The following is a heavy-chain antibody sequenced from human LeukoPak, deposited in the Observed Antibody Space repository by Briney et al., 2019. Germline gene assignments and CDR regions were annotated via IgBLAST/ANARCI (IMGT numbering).Heavy chain of an antibody. CDR1: GASISSGSNY. D-gene: IGHD6-6*01. V-gene: IGHV4-39*07. J-gene: IGHJ6*03. CDR3: ARVSIAARPVYYYYYYMDV. Sequence: SETLSLTCSVSGASISSGSNYWGWIRQPPGKTLEWIGSIYSSGSTYYNPSLKSRVIIIIDTPKNQFSLKLSSVTAADTAVYYCARVSIAARPVYYYYYYMDVWGKGTTVTVSS. CDR2: IYSSGST.